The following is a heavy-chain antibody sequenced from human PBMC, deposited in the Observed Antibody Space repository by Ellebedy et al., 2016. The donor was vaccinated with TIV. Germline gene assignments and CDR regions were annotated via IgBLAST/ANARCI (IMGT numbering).Heavy chain of an antibody. CDR3: ARDRGSGGYRGGYFDF. CDR1: GFIFSGYG. CDR2: IWYDGSQK. D-gene: IGHD1-26*01. J-gene: IGHJ4*02. Sequence: GGSLRLXCAASGFIFSGYGMHWVRQAPGKGLEWVALIWYDGSQKYYADSVKGRFTISRDNSKNTLFLQMNSLRAEDTAVYYCARDRGSGGYRGGYFDFWGQGTLVTVSS. V-gene: IGHV3-33*01.